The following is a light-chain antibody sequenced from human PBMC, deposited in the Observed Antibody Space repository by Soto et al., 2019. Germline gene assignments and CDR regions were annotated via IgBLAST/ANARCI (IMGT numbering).Light chain of an antibody. V-gene: IGLV2-14*01. CDR3: SSYTSSNSFV. CDR2: EVS. CDR1: SSDVGGYKY. J-gene: IGLJ1*01. Sequence: QSALTQPASVSGSPGQSITISCTGTSSDVGGYKYVSWYQQHPVKAPKLMIYEVSNRPSGVSNRFSGSKSGNTASLTISGLQAEDEADYYCSSYTSSNSFVFGTGTKVTVL.